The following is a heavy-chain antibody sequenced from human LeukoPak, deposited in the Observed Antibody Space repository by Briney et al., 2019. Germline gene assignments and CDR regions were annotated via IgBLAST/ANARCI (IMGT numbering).Heavy chain of an antibody. Sequence: ASVKVSCKASGYTFTGYYMHWVRQAPGQGLEWMGWINPNSGGTNYAQKFQGRVTMTRDTSISTAYMELSRLRSDDTAVYYCARVHRGNYDIVTGYEPLDAFDIWGQGTMVTVSS. CDR3: ARVHRGNYDIVTGYEPLDAFDI. J-gene: IGHJ3*02. CDR2: INPNSGGT. CDR1: GYTFTGYY. V-gene: IGHV1-2*02. D-gene: IGHD3-9*01.